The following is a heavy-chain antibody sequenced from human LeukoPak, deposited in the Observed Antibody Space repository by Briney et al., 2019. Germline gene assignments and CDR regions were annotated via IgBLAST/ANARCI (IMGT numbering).Heavy chain of an antibody. CDR3: AKDPNSSGWYGGAY. V-gene: IGHV3-23*01. J-gene: IGHJ4*02. D-gene: IGHD6-19*01. CDR2: IRGSGGST. CDR1: GFTFSSYA. Sequence: PGGSLRLSCAASGFTFSSYAMSWVRQAPGKGLEWVSAIRGSGGSTYYADSVKGRFTISRDNSKNTLYLQMNSLRAEDTAVYYCAKDPNSSGWYGGAYWGQGTLVTVSS.